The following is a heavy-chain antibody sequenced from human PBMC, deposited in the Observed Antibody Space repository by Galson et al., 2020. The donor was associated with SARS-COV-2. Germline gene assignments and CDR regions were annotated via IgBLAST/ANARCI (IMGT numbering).Heavy chain of an antibody. Sequence: SQTLSLTCAISGDTVSSDSAAWNWIRQSPSRGLEWLGWTYYRTKWYNEYGVSVKSRITIKPDTSKNQLILQLNSVTPEDTAVYYCAAGNMGWVDPWGQGTLVIVSS. V-gene: IGHV6-1*01. CDR2: TYYRTKWYN. D-gene: IGHD3-10*01. CDR1: GDTVSSDSAA. CDR3: AAGNMGWVDP. J-gene: IGHJ5*02.